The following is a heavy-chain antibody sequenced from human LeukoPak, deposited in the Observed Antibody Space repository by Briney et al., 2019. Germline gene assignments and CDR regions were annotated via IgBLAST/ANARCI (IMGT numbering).Heavy chain of an antibody. Sequence: GGSLRLSCAASGFTFSSYGMHWVRQAPGKGLEWVAVISYDGSNKYYADSVKGRFTISRDNSKNTLYLQMNSLRAEDTAVYYCAKDALTGYFGYDAFDIWGKGTMVTVSS. D-gene: IGHD3-9*01. CDR1: GFTFSSYG. CDR3: AKDALTGYFGYDAFDI. CDR2: ISYDGSNK. V-gene: IGHV3-30*18. J-gene: IGHJ3*02.